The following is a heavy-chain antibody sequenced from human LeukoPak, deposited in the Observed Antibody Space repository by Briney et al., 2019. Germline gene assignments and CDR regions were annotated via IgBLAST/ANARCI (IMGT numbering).Heavy chain of an antibody. CDR1: GYTFTSYD. CDR2: MNPNSGGT. V-gene: IGHV1-2*02. J-gene: IGHJ4*02. CDR3: ARGDSSSWFDY. D-gene: IGHD6-13*01. Sequence: ASVKVSCKASGYTFTSYDINWVRQATGQGLEWMGWMNPNSGGTNYAQKFQGRVTMTRDTSISTAYMELSRLRSDDTAVYYCARGDSSSWFDYWGQGTLVTVSS.